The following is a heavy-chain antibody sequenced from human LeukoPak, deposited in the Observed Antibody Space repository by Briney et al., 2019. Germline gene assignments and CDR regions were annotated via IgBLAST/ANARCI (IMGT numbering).Heavy chain of an antibody. V-gene: IGHV1-8*03. CDR3: ARRIVVVPAAQYDAFDI. CDR2: MNPNSGNT. J-gene: IGHJ3*02. CDR1: GYTFTSYD. Sequence: ASVKVSCKASGYTFTSYDINWVRQATGQGLEWTGWMNPNSGNTGYAQKFQGRVTITRNTSISTAYMELSSLRSEDTAVYYCARRIVVVPAAQYDAFDIWGQGTMVTVSS. D-gene: IGHD2-2*01.